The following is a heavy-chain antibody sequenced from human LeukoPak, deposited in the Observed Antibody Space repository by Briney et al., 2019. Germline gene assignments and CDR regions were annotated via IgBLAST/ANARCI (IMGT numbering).Heavy chain of an antibody. V-gene: IGHV3-21*05. CDR3: ARAISSSGWSRDAFDI. D-gene: IGHD6-19*01. Sequence: PGGSLRLSCAASGFTFSSYSMSWVRQAPGKGLEWVSYISSLSSIIYYADSVKGRFTISRDNAKNSLYLQMNSLRAEDTAVYYCARAISSSGWSRDAFDIWGQGTMVTVSS. CDR2: ISSLSSII. CDR1: GFTFSSYS. J-gene: IGHJ3*02.